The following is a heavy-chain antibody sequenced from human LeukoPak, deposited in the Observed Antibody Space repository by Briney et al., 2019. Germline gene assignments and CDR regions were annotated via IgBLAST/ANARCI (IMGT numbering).Heavy chain of an antibody. V-gene: IGHV4-34*01. CDR3: ASSHYDSSGYYHPRQNWFDP. CDR1: GGSFGGYY. J-gene: IGHJ5*02. CDR2: INHSGST. D-gene: IGHD3-22*01. Sequence: SETLSLTCAVYGGSFGGYYRSWIRQPPGKGLEWIGEINHSGSTNYNPSLKSRVTISVDTSKNQFSLKLSSVTAADTAVYYCASSHYDSSGYYHPRQNWFDPWGQGTLVTVSS.